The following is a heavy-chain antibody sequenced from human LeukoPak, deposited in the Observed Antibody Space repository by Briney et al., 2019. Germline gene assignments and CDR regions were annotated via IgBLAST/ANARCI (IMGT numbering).Heavy chain of an antibody. CDR3: ARLARSGSDY. D-gene: IGHD3-22*01. V-gene: IGHV4-61*02. Sequence: PSETLSLTCTVSGGSISSGSYYWSWIRQPAGKGLEWIGRIYTSGSTNYNPSLKSRVTISVDTSKNQFSLKLSSVTAADTAVYYCARLARSGSDYWGQGTLVTVSS. CDR1: GGSISSGSYY. J-gene: IGHJ4*02. CDR2: IYTSGST.